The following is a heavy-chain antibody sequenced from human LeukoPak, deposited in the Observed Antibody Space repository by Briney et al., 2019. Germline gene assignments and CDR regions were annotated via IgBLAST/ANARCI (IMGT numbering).Heavy chain of an antibody. CDR1: GFIFSSYS. CDR2: ISSSSTTI. V-gene: IGHV3-48*01. D-gene: IGHD3-22*01. Sequence: GGSLRLSCAASGFIFSSYSMKWVRQAPGKGLEWVSYISSSSTTIYYADSVKGRFTISRDNAKNSLYLQMNSLRAEDKAVYYCTRNRQKYNYDSSGPPPYGGQGTLVTVSS. CDR3: TRNRQKYNYDSSGPPPY. J-gene: IGHJ4*02.